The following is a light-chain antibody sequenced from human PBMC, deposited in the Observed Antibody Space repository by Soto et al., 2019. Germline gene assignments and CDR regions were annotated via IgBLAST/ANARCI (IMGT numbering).Light chain of an antibody. CDR1: QNVNSN. CDR3: HQYNSWPRGT. V-gene: IGKV3-15*01. Sequence: EIVMTQSPATVSVSPGERATLSCRASQNVNSNLAWYQQKPGQPPRLLIYGAYTRATGVPARFSGSGSGTEFTLTISSLQSEDSAVYYCHQYNSWPRGTFGPGTKVEIK. CDR2: GAY. J-gene: IGKJ3*01.